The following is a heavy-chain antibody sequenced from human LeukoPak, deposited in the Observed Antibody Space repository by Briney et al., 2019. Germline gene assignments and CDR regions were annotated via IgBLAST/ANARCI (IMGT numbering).Heavy chain of an antibody. D-gene: IGHD2-21*02. J-gene: IGHJ6*04. V-gene: IGHV1-69*06. CDR3: ASSSEDCGGDCYSDYYYGMDV. Sequence: GASVKLSCKASGGTFSSYAISWVRQAPGQGLEWMGGIIPIFGTANYAQKFQGRVTITADKSTSTAYMELSSLRSEDTAVYYCASSSEDCGGDCYSDYYYGMDVWGKGTTVTVSS. CDR1: GGTFSSYA. CDR2: IIPIFGTA.